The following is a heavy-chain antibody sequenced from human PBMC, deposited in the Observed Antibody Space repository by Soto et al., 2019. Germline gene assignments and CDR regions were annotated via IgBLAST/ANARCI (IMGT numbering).Heavy chain of an antibody. D-gene: IGHD5-12*01. CDR1: GVSISSHGYF. CDR2: ISYSGST. V-gene: IGHV4-39*01. J-gene: IGHJ4*02. Sequence: QLQLQESGPGLVQPSETLSLTCTVSGVSISSHGYFWGWIRQPPGKGLVWIGMISYSGSTYYSPSLKSRVTKSADTSKNQLSLRLSSVTAADTAVFHCMNYNSGWKYWGQGTVVTGSS. CDR3: MNYNSGWKY.